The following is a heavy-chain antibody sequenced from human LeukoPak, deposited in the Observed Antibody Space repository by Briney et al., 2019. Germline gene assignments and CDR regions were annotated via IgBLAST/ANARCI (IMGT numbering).Heavy chain of an antibody. CDR2: IRDSGAT. CDR1: GFSVSNFY. D-gene: IGHD3-16*01. CDR3: ARDRAVTQVWVEFDS. Sequence: GGSLRLSCAGSGFSVSNFYMNWVRQAPGKGLEWVSLIRDSGATFYADSVKGRFTISRDNSKNTIYLQMNRLRVEDTAVYFCARDRAVTQVWVEFDSWGQGTQDTVSS. V-gene: IGHV3-66*03. J-gene: IGHJ5*01.